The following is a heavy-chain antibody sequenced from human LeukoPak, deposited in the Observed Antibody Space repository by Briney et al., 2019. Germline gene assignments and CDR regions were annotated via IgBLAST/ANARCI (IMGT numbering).Heavy chain of an antibody. D-gene: IGHD3-10*01. V-gene: IGHV5-51*01. CDR3: ARLEGLSSASFYGY. CDR1: GYSFTSYW. CDR2: IYPGDSNT. Sequence: GESLKISCKGSGYSFTSYWIGWVRQMPGKGLEWMGIIYPGDSNTRYSPSFQGQATISADKSITTAYLQWSSLKASDTAIYYCARLEGLSSASFYGYWGQGTLVTVSS. J-gene: IGHJ4*02.